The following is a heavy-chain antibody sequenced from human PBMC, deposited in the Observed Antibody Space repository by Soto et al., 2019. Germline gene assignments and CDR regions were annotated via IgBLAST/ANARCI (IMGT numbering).Heavy chain of an antibody. J-gene: IGHJ4*02. Sequence: QVQLVQSGAEVKKPGASVKVSCKVSGYTLTELSMHWVRQAPGKGLEWMGGCDPEDGETIYEPKVQVRFTMTEATSTHTAYMELSSLRSEDTAVYYCATRSLAARPTVDYWGQGTLVTVSS. D-gene: IGHD6-6*01. V-gene: IGHV1-24*01. CDR1: GYTLTELS. CDR2: CDPEDGET. CDR3: ATRSLAARPTVDY.